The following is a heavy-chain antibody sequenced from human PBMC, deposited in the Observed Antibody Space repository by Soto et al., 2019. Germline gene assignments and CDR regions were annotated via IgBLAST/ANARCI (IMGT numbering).Heavy chain of an antibody. CDR2: IKSKTDGGAT. CDR3: TTEYQLLFSDY. Sequence: GGSLRLSCAASGFTFSNAWMSWVRQAPGKGLEWVGRIKSKTDGGATDYAAPVKGRFTISRDDSKNTLYLQMNSLKTEDTAVYYCTTEYQLLFSDYWGQGTLVTVSS. V-gene: IGHV3-15*01. CDR1: GFTFSNAW. D-gene: IGHD2-2*01. J-gene: IGHJ4*02.